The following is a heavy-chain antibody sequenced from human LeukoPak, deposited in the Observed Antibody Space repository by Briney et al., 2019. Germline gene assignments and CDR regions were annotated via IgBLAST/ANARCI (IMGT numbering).Heavy chain of an antibody. V-gene: IGHV3-21*01. CDR1: GFTFSSYS. J-gene: IGHJ4*02. CDR2: ISSGSSYV. CDR3: AGDGITGTPPVY. D-gene: IGHD1-20*01. Sequence: GGSLRLSCAASGFTFSSYSMNWVRQAPGKGLEWVSSISSGSSYVYYGDSVKGRFTISRDNAKNSLYLQMNSLRAEDTAVYYCAGDGITGTPPVYWGQGTLVTVSS.